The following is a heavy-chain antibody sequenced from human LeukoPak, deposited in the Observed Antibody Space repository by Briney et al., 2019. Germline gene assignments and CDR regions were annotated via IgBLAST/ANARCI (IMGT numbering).Heavy chain of an antibody. CDR1: GFTFSSYA. CDR2: ISGSGGST. Sequence: GGSPRLSCAASGFTFSSYAMSWVRQAPGKGLEWVSGISGSGGSTYYADSVKGRFTTSRDNSKNTLYLQMNSLRAEDTAVYYCCLAAGGKTWPYYFDYWGQGTLVTVSS. D-gene: IGHD6-13*01. CDR3: CLAAGGKTWPYYFDY. V-gene: IGHV3-23*01. J-gene: IGHJ4*02.